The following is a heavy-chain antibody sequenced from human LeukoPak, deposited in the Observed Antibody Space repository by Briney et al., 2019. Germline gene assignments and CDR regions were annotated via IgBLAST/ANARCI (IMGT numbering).Heavy chain of an antibody. CDR2: ISDDGSRQ. CDR3: VKDRTGTYTLDY. Sequence: HPGRSLRLSCAATGFTFSNYAIHWGRQAPGKGLEWVAFISDDGSRQHYADSVKGRFTISRDNSKNTLNLQMNSLRAEDTAVYYCVKDRTGTYTLDYWGQGTLVTVSS. D-gene: IGHD3-10*01. J-gene: IGHJ4*02. CDR1: GFTFSNYA. V-gene: IGHV3-30-3*01.